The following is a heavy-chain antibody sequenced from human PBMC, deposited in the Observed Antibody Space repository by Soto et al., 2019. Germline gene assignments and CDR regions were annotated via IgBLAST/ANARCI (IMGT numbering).Heavy chain of an antibody. Sequence: LRLSCAVSGFTFSYYGMHWVRQAPGKGLEWVAVMAYDGSKTFYADSVKGRFTISRDNSKNTLYLQMNSLRAEDTAVYYCAKDWRDGSAYLPDYWGQGTLVTVSS. CDR2: MAYDGSKT. V-gene: IGHV3-30*18. J-gene: IGHJ4*02. CDR1: GFTFSYYG. D-gene: IGHD3-22*01. CDR3: AKDWRDGSAYLPDY.